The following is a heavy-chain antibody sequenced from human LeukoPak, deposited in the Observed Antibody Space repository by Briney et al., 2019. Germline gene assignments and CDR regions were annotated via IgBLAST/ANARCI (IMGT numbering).Heavy chain of an antibody. D-gene: IGHD3-16*01. CDR3: AREDRWGRWFDP. Sequence: KPSETLSLTCAVYGGSFSGYYWSWIRQPPGKGLEWVREINHSGSTNYNPSLKSRVTISVDTSKNQFSLKLSSVTAADTAVYYCAREDRWGRWFDPWGQGTLVTVSS. V-gene: IGHV4-34*01. CDR2: INHSGST. CDR1: GGSFSGYY. J-gene: IGHJ5*02.